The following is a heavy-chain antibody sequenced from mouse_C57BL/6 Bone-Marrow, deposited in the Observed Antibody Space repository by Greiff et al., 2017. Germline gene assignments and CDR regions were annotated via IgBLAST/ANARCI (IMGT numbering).Heavy chain of an antibody. Sequence: VQLQQSGPELVKPGASVKISCKASGYAFSSSWMNWVKPRPGKGLEWIGRIYPGDGDTNYNGKFKGKATLTADKSSSTAYMQLSSLTSEDSAVYFCELGWCAYWGQGTLVTVSA. CDR3: ELGWCAY. J-gene: IGHJ3*01. CDR2: IYPGDGDT. D-gene: IGHD4-1*01. CDR1: GYAFSSSW. V-gene: IGHV1-82*01.